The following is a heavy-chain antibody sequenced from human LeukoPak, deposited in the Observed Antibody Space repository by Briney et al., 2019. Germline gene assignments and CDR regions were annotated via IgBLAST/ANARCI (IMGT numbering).Heavy chain of an antibody. D-gene: IGHD3-22*01. CDR1: GFTFSSYA. J-gene: IGHJ4*02. CDR3: ARASHYYDSSGLNPGGYFDY. Sequence: GGSLRLSCAASGFTFSSYAMHWVRQAPGKGLEWVAVISYDGSNKYYADSVKGRFTISRDNSKNTLYLQMNSLRAEDTAVYYCARASHYYDSSGLNPGGYFDYWGQGTLVTVSS. V-gene: IGHV3-30-3*01. CDR2: ISYDGSNK.